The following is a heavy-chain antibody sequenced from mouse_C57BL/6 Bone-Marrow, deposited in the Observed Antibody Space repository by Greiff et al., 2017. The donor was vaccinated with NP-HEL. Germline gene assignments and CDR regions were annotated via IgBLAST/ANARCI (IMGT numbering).Heavy chain of an antibody. CDR2: IYPSDSET. V-gene: IGHV1-61*01. J-gene: IGHJ2*01. CDR1: GYTFTSYW. CDR3: ARCYDGYPYYFDY. Sequence: LQPGAELVRPGSSVKLSCKASGYTFTSYWMDWVKQRPGQGLEWIGNIYPSDSETHYNQKFKDKATLTVDKSSSTAYMQLSSLTSEDSAVYYCARCYDGYPYYFDYWGQGTTLTVSS. D-gene: IGHD2-3*01.